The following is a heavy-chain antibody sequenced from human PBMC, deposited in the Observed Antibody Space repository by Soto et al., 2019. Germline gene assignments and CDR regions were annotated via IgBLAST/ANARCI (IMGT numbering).Heavy chain of an antibody. CDR2: IYSGGNT. CDR1: GFSVSNNY. CDR3: AREALD. Sequence: GGSLSLSCAASGFSVSNNYMSWVRQAPGKGLEWVSGIYSGGNTYYTDSVKGRFTISRDNFKNTVYLQMDSLRVEDTAVYYCAREALDWGQGTLVTVSS. J-gene: IGHJ4*02. V-gene: IGHV3-66*01.